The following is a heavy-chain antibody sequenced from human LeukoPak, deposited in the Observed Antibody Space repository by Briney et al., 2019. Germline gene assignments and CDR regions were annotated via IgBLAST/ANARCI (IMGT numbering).Heavy chain of an antibody. Sequence: GASVKVSCKASGHTFTSYDINWVRQATGQGLEWMGWMNPNSGNTGYAQKFQGRVTITRNTSISTAYMELRSLRSDDTAVYYCARERTWGAAAGMDYYYGMDVWGQGTTVTVSS. V-gene: IGHV1-8*03. D-gene: IGHD6-13*01. CDR2: MNPNSGNT. J-gene: IGHJ6*02. CDR1: GHTFTSYD. CDR3: ARERTWGAAAGMDYYYGMDV.